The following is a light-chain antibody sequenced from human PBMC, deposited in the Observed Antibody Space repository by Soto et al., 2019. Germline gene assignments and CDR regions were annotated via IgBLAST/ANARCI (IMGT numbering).Light chain of an antibody. CDR2: DVS. CDR1: SSDVGGYNY. Sequence: QSALTQPRSVSGSPGQSVTISWTGTSSDVGGYNYVSWYQQHPGKAPKLMIYDVSKRPSGVPDRFSGSKSGNTASLTISGLQAEDEADYYCCSYAGSYTFYVFGTGTKLTVL. CDR3: CSYAGSYTFYV. V-gene: IGLV2-11*01. J-gene: IGLJ1*01.